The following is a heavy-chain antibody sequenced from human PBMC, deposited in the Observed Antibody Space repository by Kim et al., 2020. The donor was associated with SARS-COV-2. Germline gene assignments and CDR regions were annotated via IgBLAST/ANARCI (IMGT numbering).Heavy chain of an antibody. CDR3: AKDHKLRLLEWLSFGGDFGY. CDR2: LSWDRGRL. Sequence: GGSLRLSCAASGFTVGGYAMHWVRQAPGKGLEWVSCLSWDRGRLGYAESVKGRFTISRDNAKNSLYLQMNSLRSEDTAVYYCAKDHKLRLLEWLSFGGDFGYWGQGTLGTASS. CDR1: GFTVGGYA. J-gene: IGHJ4*02. V-gene: IGHV3-9*01. D-gene: IGHD3-3*01.